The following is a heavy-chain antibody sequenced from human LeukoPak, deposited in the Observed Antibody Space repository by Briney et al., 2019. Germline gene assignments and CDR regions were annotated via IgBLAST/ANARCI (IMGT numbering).Heavy chain of an antibody. CDR2: TYSSGTT. J-gene: IGHJ4*02. Sequence: GGSLRLSCAASGFTVSSNYMSWVRQAPGKGLEYISVTYSSGTTYYADSVRDRFTISRDNSRNTLYLQMNSLRPEDTAVYYCAREPTYSSSLDYWGQGTLITVSS. D-gene: IGHD6-6*01. CDR3: AREPTYSSSLDY. CDR1: GFTVSSNY. V-gene: IGHV3-53*01.